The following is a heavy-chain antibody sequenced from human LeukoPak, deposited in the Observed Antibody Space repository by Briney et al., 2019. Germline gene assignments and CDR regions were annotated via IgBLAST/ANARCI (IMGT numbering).Heavy chain of an antibody. CDR3: ARDRPHNWFDP. Sequence: GGSLRLSCAASGIAFSNHWMHWVHQAPGKGLEWVSWINNDGSYAVYADSVRARFTISRDNAKNTLYLQMNSLRPGDTAVYYCARDRPHNWFDPLGPGNPGHRLL. J-gene: IGHJ5*02. CDR1: GIAFSNHW. V-gene: IGHV3-74*01. CDR2: INNDGSYA.